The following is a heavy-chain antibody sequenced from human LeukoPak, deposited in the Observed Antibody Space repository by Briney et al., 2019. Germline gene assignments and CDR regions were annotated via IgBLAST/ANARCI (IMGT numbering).Heavy chain of an antibody. V-gene: IGHV1-69*05. J-gene: IGHJ4*02. CDR1: GGTFSSYA. CDR2: IIPIFGTA. D-gene: IGHD6-6*01. CDR3: ARTPSIAARPNYFDY. Sequence: GASVKVSCKASGGTFSSYAISWVRQAPGQGLEWMGGIIPIFGTANYAQKFQGRVTITTDESTSTAYMELSSLRSEDTAVYYCARTPSIAARPNYFDYWGQGTLVTVSS.